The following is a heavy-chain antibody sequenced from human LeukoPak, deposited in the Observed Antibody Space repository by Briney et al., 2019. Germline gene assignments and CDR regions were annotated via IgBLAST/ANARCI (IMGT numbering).Heavy chain of an antibody. D-gene: IGHD6-19*01. J-gene: IGHJ4*02. Sequence: GGSLRLSCAASGFTFSSYSMNWVRQAPGKGLEWVSSISSSSSYIFYADSVKGRFTISRDNAKNSLYLQMNSLRAEDTAVYYCARYSSGWYYFDYWGQGTLVTVSS. V-gene: IGHV3-21*01. CDR1: GFTFSSYS. CDR3: ARYSSGWYYFDY. CDR2: ISSSSSYI.